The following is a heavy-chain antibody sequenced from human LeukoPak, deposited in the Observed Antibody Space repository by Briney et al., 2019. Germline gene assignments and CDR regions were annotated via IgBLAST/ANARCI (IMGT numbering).Heavy chain of an antibody. CDR1: GGSVTTSSYY. CDR2: VYDSGST. Sequence: SETLSLTCTVSGGSVTTSSYYWGWIRQPPGKVLEWSVSVYDSGSTYYNPSLKSRVTISVDTSKNQFSLKLSSVPAADTAVYYYARQRGDEYYYETIGYDYVGSQFDPWGQGTLVTVSS. CDR3: ARQRGDEYYYETIGYDYVGSQFDP. V-gene: IGHV4-39*01. J-gene: IGHJ5*02. D-gene: IGHD3-22*01.